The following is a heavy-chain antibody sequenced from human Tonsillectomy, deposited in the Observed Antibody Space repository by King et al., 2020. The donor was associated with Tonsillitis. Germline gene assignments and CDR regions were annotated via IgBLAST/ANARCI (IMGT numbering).Heavy chain of an antibody. CDR3: ARGEYHSGNNLLRYFGMDV. D-gene: IGHD1-26*01. CDR2: IWFDGTNQ. V-gene: IGHV3-33*01. CDR1: GFTFSSYG. J-gene: IGHJ6*02. Sequence: VQLVESGGGVVQPGRSLRLSCAASGFTFSSYGLHWVRQAPGKGLEWVAVIWFDGTNQYYADSVKGRFTISRDISKNTLYLQMNSLRAEDTAVYYCARGEYHSGNNLLRYFGMDVWGQGTTVTVSS.